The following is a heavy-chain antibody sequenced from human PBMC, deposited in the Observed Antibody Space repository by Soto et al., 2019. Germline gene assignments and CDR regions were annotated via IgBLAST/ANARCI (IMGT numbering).Heavy chain of an antibody. V-gene: IGHV4-59*01. CDR3: ARTYDDSGPNSGGYGFDI. J-gene: IGHJ3*02. D-gene: IGHD3-22*01. Sequence: SETLSLTCSVSGASISSYYWSWIRQPPGKGLEWLAYIYYSGSTSYNPSLKSRVSISLDTSMNQFSLKLSSVTAADTAVYYCARTYDDSGPNSGGYGFDIWGQGTMIT. CDR1: GASISSYY. CDR2: IYYSGST.